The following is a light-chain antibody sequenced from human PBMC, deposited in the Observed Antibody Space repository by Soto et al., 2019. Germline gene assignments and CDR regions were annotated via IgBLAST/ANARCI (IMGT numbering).Light chain of an antibody. CDR2: GAS. CDR3: QQYGNFPYT. CDR1: QSVSSSY. J-gene: IGKJ2*01. Sequence: EIVLTQSPGTLSLSPGARATLSCRASQSVSSSYLAWYQQKPGQAPRLLIYGASSRATGVPDRVSGSGSGTDFTLTINSLEPEDFAVYYCQQYGNFPYTFGQGTKVDIK. V-gene: IGKV3-20*01.